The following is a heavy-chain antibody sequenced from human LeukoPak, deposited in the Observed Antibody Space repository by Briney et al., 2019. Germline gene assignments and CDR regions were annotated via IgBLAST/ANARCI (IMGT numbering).Heavy chain of an antibody. CDR2: IYYSGST. V-gene: IGHV4-59*01. CDR1: GGSISSYY. D-gene: IGHD3-22*01. CDR3: ARRLYYYDSSGYLNDAFDI. J-gene: IGHJ3*02. Sequence: SETLSLTCTVSGGSISSYYWSWIRQPPGKGLEWIGYIYYSGSTNYNPSLKSRVTISVDTSKNQFSLKLSSVTAADTAVYYCARRLYYYDSSGYLNDAFDIWGQGTMVTVSS.